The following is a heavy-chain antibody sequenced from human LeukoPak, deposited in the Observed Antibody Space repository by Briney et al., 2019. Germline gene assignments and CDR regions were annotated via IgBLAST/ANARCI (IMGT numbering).Heavy chain of an antibody. CDR1: GGSISSYY. J-gene: IGHJ4*02. CDR2: IYYSGST. Sequence: SETLPLTCTVSGGSISSYYWSWIRQPPGKGLEWIGYIYYSGSTNYNPSLKSRVTISVDTSKNQFSLKLSSVTAADTAVYYCARSGDSPLSYWGQGTLVTVPS. V-gene: IGHV4-59*01. D-gene: IGHD2-21*01. CDR3: ARSGDSPLSY.